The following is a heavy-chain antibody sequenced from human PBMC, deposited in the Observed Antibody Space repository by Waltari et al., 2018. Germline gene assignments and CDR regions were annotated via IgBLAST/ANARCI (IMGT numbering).Heavy chain of an antibody. CDR1: GGSISSSSYY. CDR3: ARDLKGGMTTGDY. CDR2: IYYSGSP. Sequence: QLQLQESGPGLVKPSETLSLTCTVSGGSISSSSYYWGWIRQPPGKGLEWIGSIYYSGSPYYNPSLKSRVTISVDTSKNQFSLKLSSVTAADTAVYYCARDLKGGMTTGDYWGQGTLVTVSS. D-gene: IGHD4-17*01. J-gene: IGHJ4*02. V-gene: IGHV4-39*07.